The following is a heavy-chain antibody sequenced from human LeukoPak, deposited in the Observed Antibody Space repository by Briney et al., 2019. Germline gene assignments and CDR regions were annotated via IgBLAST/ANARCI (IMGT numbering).Heavy chain of an antibody. V-gene: IGHV3-23*01. CDR3: ARGKYSSALVRWFDP. J-gene: IGHJ5*02. CDR2: ISGSGGST. D-gene: IGHD6-19*01. CDR1: GFTFSSYA. Sequence: GGSLRLSCAASGFTFSSYAMSWVRQAPGKGLEWVSAISGSGGSTYYADSVKGRFTISRDNSKNTLYLQMNSLRAEDTAVYYCARGKYSSALVRWFDPWGQGTLVIVTS.